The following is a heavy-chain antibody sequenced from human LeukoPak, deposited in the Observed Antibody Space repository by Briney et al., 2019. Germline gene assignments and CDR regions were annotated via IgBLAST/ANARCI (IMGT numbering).Heavy chain of an antibody. CDR3: ARGERYFDWSSLFDY. D-gene: IGHD3-9*01. CDR2: ISTSGST. Sequence: SETLSLTCTVSGGSISSYHWSWIRQPPGQGLEWIGYISTSGSTNYNPSLQSRVTTSVDTSKNQLSLKLSSVTDADTAVYYCARGERYFDWSSLFDYWGQGTLVTVSS. J-gene: IGHJ4*02. CDR1: GGSISSYH. V-gene: IGHV4-4*08.